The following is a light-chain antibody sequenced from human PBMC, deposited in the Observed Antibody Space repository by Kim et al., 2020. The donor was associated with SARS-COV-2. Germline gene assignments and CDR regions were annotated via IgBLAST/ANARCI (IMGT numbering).Light chain of an antibody. J-gene: IGLJ3*02. Sequence: SGTPGHRVTISCSGINSNYVYWYQRLPGTAPKLLIYRNNHRPSGVPDRFSGSKSDTSASLAISGLRSDDEADYFCAAWDDSLSGRVFGGGTQLTVL. CDR2: RNN. V-gene: IGLV1-47*01. CDR3: AAWDDSLSGRV. CDR1: NSNY.